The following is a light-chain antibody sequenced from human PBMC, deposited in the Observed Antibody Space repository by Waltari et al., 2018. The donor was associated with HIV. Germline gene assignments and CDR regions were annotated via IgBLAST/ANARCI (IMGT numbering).Light chain of an antibody. Sequence: QSALTQPRSVSGSPGQSVTISCTGTSSDVGGYNYVSWYQQHPGKAPKLMIYDVSKRPSGVPDRFSVSKSGNTASLTISGRQAEDEADYYCCSYAGSRVVFGGGTKLTVL. J-gene: IGLJ2*01. CDR2: DVS. CDR3: CSYAGSRVV. CDR1: SSDVGGYNY. V-gene: IGLV2-11*01.